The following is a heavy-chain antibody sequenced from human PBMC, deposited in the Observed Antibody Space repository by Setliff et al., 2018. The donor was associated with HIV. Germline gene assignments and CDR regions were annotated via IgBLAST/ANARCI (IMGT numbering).Heavy chain of an antibody. V-gene: IGHV4-59*01. Sequence: SETLSLTCTVSGGSISPYYWSWIRQPPGKGLEWIAWISDSGTTNYNPSLKSRVTLSVDTSKNQFSLSLTSVTGVDTAVYYCARGGASSKYLDPWGQGTLVTVSS. J-gene: IGHJ5*02. CDR2: ISDSGTT. CDR1: GGSISPYY. D-gene: IGHD2-15*01. CDR3: ARGGASSKYLDP.